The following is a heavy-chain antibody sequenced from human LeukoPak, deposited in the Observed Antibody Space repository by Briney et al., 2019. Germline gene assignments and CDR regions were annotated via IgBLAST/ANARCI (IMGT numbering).Heavy chain of an antibody. CDR3: ARHWGSSGWNYFDY. D-gene: IGHD6-19*01. Sequence: SETLSLTCTVSGGSISSSSYYWGWIRQPPGKGLEWIGSIYYSGSTYYNPCLKSRVTISVDTSKNQFSLKLSSVTAADTAVYYCARHWGSSGWNYFDYWGQGTLVTVSS. V-gene: IGHV4-39*01. CDR1: GGSISSSSYY. CDR2: IYYSGST. J-gene: IGHJ4*02.